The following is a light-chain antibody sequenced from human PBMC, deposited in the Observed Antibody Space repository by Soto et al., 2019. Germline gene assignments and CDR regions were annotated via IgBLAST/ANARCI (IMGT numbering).Light chain of an antibody. J-gene: IGKJ1*01. Sequence: DNVLTQSPLSLPVTPGEPASISCRSSQSLLHSNGYNYLDWYLQRPGQSPQLLIYSGSNRASGVPDRFSGSGSGTDFTLTISRVEAEDVGVYYCMQARQTPPWTFGPGTRVDMK. V-gene: IGKV2-28*01. CDR3: MQARQTPPWT. CDR1: QSLLHSNGYNY. CDR2: SGS.